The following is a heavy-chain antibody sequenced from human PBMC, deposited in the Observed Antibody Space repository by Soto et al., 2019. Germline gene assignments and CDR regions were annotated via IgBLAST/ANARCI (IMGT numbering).Heavy chain of an antibody. CDR3: ARLGMGFDWPRDAFDV. CDR2: IYYSGST. V-gene: IGHV4-39*01. J-gene: IGHJ3*01. D-gene: IGHD3-9*01. Sequence: SETLSLTFTVSGDSISTRSYYWGWIRQPPGKGLEWIGNIYYSGSTYYNLSLKSRITMSLDMSKDQLSLKLRSVTAADTAVYYCARLGMGFDWPRDAFDVWGQGTMVT. CDR1: GDSISTRSYY.